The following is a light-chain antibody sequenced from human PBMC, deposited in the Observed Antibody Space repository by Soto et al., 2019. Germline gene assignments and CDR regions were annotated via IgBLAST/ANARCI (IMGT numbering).Light chain of an antibody. V-gene: IGLV8-61*01. CDR3: ALYLGLGTSV. CDR2: STN. CDR1: SGSASTTHY. Sequence: QTVVTQEPSSSVSPGGTVKLTCGLSSGSASTTHYPSWYQVTPGQPPRTLMYSTNTRSSGVPDRFSGSILGNKAALPITGAQAEDDSDYYCALYLGLGTSVFGGGTKLTVL. J-gene: IGLJ3*02.